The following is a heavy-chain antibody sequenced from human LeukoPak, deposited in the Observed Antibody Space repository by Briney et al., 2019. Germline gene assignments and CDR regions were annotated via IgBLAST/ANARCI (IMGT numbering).Heavy chain of an antibody. V-gene: IGHV3-7*03. CDR2: IKLDGSEK. D-gene: IGHD6-13*01. CDR3: AKGGSSWYVGWFDY. J-gene: IGHJ4*02. CDR1: GFSFGKYW. Sequence: PGGSLRLSCVASGFSFGKYWMSWVRQAPGKGLEWVANIKLDGSEKNYVDSVKGWFTISRDNTKNSLYLQMNSLRAEDTAVFYCAKGGSSWYVGWFDYWGRGTLVTVSS.